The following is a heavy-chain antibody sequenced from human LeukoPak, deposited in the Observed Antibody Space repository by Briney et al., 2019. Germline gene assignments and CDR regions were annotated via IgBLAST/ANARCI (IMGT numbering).Heavy chain of an antibody. Sequence: SETLSLTCAVSGYSISSGYYWAWIRQPPGKGLEWIGNIYHSGSTYYNPSLKSRVTISVDTSKNQFSLKLSSVTAADTAVYYCARTDSAEYFQHWGQGTLVTVSS. CDR2: IYHSGST. J-gene: IGHJ1*01. D-gene: IGHD2-15*01. CDR3: ARTDSAEYFQH. CDR1: GYSISSGYY. V-gene: IGHV4-38-2*01.